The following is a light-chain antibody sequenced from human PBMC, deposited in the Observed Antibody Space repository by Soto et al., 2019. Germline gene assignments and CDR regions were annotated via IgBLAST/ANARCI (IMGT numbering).Light chain of an antibody. CDR3: QHYGSSGT. CDR2: GAS. J-gene: IGKJ1*01. Sequence: VLTESIGTLSLSPGERPTLSCRASQSVSNNYLAWYQQKPGQAPRLLIYGASNRATGIPDRISGGASATDFPPTISRLDPEFFAVYYCQHYGSSGTFGQGTKVDIK. CDR1: QSVSNNY. V-gene: IGKV3-20*01.